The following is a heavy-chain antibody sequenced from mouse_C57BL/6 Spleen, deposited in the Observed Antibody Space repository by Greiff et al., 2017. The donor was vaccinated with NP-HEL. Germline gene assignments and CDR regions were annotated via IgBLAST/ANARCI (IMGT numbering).Heavy chain of an antibody. D-gene: IGHD1-1*01. J-gene: IGHJ4*01. V-gene: IGHV1-80*01. Sequence: QVQLQQSGAELVKPGASVKISCKASGYAFSSYWMNWVKQRPGKGLEWIGQIYPGDGDTNYNGKFKGKATLTADKSSSTAYMQLSSLTSEDAAVYFGARPFITTEGYYAMDYWGQGTSVTVSS. CDR3: ARPFITTEGYYAMDY. CDR1: GYAFSSYW. CDR2: IYPGDGDT.